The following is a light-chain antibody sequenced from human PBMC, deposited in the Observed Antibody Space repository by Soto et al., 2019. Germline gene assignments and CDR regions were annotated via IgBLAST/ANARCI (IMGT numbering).Light chain of an antibody. V-gene: IGKV1-6*01. CDR1: QGIDSS. CDR3: LQDYTYPLT. J-gene: IGKJ4*01. Sequence: AILLTQSPSSLSASVGDRVTITCRASQGIDSSFAWYQQKPGKAPKLLIYAASNLQSGVPSRFSGSGSGTDFTLTISSLQPEDFATYYCLQDYTYPLTFGGGTKVDIK. CDR2: AAS.